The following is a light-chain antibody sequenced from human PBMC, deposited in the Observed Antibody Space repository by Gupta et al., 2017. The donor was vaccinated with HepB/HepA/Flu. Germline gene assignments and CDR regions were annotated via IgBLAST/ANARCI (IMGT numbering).Light chain of an antibody. Sequence: DIQLTQSPSSMSTSIGDRVTITCQASEDIDIYLSWYQQKPGKAPKLLIYDASNLEVGVPSRFSGSGSGTEFSFTISSLQPEDIATYYCQQCDSLPITFGQGTQVDIK. V-gene: IGKV1-33*01. CDR1: EDIDIY. CDR3: QQCDSLPIT. J-gene: IGKJ5*01. CDR2: DAS.